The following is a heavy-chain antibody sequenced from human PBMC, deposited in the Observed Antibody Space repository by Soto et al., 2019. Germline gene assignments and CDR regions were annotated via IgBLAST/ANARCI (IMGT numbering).Heavy chain of an antibody. Sequence: GESLSLSCAASGFTFSPYTLGWVRQAPGKGLESLSFITNSKNNIYYADTLKGQFTISRADDANTQYLQMNRRSAEDTDIYYCARVDCSDRGYFDYWGQGALVTVSS. V-gene: IGHV3-21*01. CDR1: GFTFSPYT. D-gene: IGHD2-21*01. J-gene: IGHJ4*02. CDR2: ITNSKNNI. CDR3: ARVDCSDRGYFDY.